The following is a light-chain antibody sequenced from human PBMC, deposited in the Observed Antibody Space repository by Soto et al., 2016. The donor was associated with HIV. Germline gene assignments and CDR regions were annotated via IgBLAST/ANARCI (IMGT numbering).Light chain of an antibody. CDR1: QSLSSW. V-gene: IGKV1-5*03. CDR2: KAS. Sequence: DIQMTQSPSTLSASVGDRVTITCRASQSLSSWLAWYQQKPGKAPKLLIYKASTLESGVPSRFSGSGSGTEFTLTISSLQPDDFATYYCQQYNSLWTFGQGPRWK. CDR3: QQYNSLWT. J-gene: IGKJ1*01.